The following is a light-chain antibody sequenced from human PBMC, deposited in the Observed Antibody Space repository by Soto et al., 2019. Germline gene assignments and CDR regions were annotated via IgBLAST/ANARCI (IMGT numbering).Light chain of an antibody. CDR2: AAS. CDR1: QSIRSY. J-gene: IGKJ4*01. CDR3: QQTSSTST. Sequence: DIQLTQSPSSLSASVGDRVTITCRASQSIRSYLNWYQQKPGKAPKLLIYAASSLQTGVSSRFSGSGSGTDFTLTISKLQPEDFATYYCQQTSSTSTFGGGTKVEIK. V-gene: IGKV1-39*01.